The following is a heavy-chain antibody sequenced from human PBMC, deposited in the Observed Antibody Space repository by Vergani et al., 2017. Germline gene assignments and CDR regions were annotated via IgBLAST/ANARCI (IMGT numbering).Heavy chain of an antibody. V-gene: IGHV4-39*07. J-gene: IGHJ5*02. Sequence: QLQLQESGPGLVKPSETLSLTCTVSGGSISSSSYYWGWIRQPPGKGLEWIGSIYYSGSTYYNPSLKSRVTISVDTSKNQFSLKLSSVTAADTAVYYCAREEEGNYFRSTNWFDPWGQGTLVTVSS. CDR2: IYYSGST. CDR3: AREEEGNYFRSTNWFDP. D-gene: IGHD1-7*01. CDR1: GGSISSSSYY.